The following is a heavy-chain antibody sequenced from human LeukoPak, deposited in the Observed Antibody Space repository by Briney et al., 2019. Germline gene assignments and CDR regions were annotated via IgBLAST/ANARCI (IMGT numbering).Heavy chain of an antibody. D-gene: IGHD3-16*02. J-gene: IGHJ4*02. CDR3: AKEYDYVWGCYRSPHYFDY. CDR1: GFTFSSYW. Sequence: PGGSLRLSCAASGFTFSSYWMSWVRQAPGKGLEWVSAISGSGGSTYYADSVKGRFTISRDNSKNTLYLQMNSLRAEDTAVYYCAKEYDYVWGCYRSPHYFDYSGQGTLVTVSS. V-gene: IGHV3-23*01. CDR2: ISGSGGST.